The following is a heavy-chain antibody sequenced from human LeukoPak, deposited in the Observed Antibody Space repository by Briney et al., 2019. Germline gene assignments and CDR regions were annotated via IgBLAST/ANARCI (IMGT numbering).Heavy chain of an antibody. CDR1: GASISSSSYY. CDR3: ARDGYYYGSGSSQTIDY. D-gene: IGHD3-10*01. Sequence: PSETLSLTCTVSGASISSSSYYWGWIRQPPGKGLEWIGSIYYSGSTYYNPSLKSRVTISVDTSKNQFSLKLSSVTAAGTAVYYCARDGYYYGSGSSQTIDYWGQGTLVTVSS. CDR2: IYYSGST. J-gene: IGHJ4*02. V-gene: IGHV4-39*07.